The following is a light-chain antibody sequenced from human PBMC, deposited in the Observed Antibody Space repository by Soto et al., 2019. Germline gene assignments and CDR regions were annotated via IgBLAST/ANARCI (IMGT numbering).Light chain of an antibody. CDR2: RNN. J-gene: IGLJ2*01. CDR3: AAGMDGRGVWF. CDR1: SSNIGSNY. V-gene: IGLV1-47*01. Sequence: QSVLTQPPSASGTPGQRVTISCSGSSSNIGSNYVYWYQQLPGTVPQLLIYRNNERPSGVPDRFSGSKSGTSASLAISGLRSEVGADYSGAAGMDGRGVWFFGGGTKLTVL.